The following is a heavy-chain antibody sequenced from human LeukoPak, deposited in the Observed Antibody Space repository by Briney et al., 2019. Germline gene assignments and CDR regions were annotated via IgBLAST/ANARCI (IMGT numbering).Heavy chain of an antibody. Sequence: PGGSLRLSCAASGFSFSTYGMHWVRQAPGKGLEWVALIWNAGTNTYYADSVKGRFTMSRDNSKNTLYLQMNSLRAEDTAVYYCAGDTPPGGDYYFDYWGQGTLVIVSS. V-gene: IGHV3-33*01. CDR3: AGDTPPGGDYYFDY. D-gene: IGHD3-16*01. CDR1: GFSFSTYG. J-gene: IGHJ4*02. CDR2: IWNAGTNT.